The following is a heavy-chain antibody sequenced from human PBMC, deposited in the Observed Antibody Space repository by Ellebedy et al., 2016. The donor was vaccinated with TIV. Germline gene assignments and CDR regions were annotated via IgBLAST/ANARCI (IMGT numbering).Heavy chain of an antibody. V-gene: IGHV3-66*01. D-gene: IGHD6-13*01. CDR2: ISRGGST. CDR1: GSTVSSHY. Sequence: GESLKISCAASGSTVSSHYMSWVRQAPGKGLEWVSVISRGGSTYYADYVKGRFTISRDNSKNTLYLQMNSLRAEETAVYYCARDPGYSSSWYPYYYGMDVWGQGTTVTVSS. J-gene: IGHJ6*02. CDR3: ARDPGYSSSWYPYYYGMDV.